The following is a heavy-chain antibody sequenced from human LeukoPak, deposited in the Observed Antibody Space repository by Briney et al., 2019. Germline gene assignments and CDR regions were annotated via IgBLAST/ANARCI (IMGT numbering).Heavy chain of an antibody. D-gene: IGHD5-12*01. CDR1: GFTFSSYA. J-gene: IGHJ6*03. Sequence: AAGSLRLSCAASGFTFSSYAMSWVRQAPGKGLEWVSAISGSGGSTYYADSVKGRFTISRDNSKNTLYLQMNSLRAEDTAVYYCAKDTVKVTTIRRVPHYMDVWGKGTTVTISS. CDR2: ISGSGGST. V-gene: IGHV3-23*01. CDR3: AKDTVKVTTIRRVPHYMDV.